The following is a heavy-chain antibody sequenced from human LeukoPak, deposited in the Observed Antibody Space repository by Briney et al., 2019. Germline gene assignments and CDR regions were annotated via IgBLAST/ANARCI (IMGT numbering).Heavy chain of an antibody. J-gene: IGHJ6*02. CDR1: GGSISSSSYY. CDR3: ARAPSLGYYYGMDV. V-gene: IGHV4-39*07. Sequence: SETLSLTCTVSGGSISSSSYYWGWIRQPPGKGLEWIGSIYYSGSTNYNPSLKSRVTISVDTSKNQFSLKLSSVTAADTAVYYCARAPSLGYYYGMDVWGQGTTVTVSS. CDR2: IYYSGST. D-gene: IGHD3-16*01.